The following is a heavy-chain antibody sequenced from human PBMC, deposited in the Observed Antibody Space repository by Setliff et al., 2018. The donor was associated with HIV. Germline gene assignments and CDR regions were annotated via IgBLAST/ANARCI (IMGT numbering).Heavy chain of an antibody. J-gene: IGHJ4*02. CDR1: GFSFKIYA. D-gene: IGHD6-13*01. CDR2: ISDTADKT. Sequence: GGSLRLSCAASGFSFKIYAMSWVRQAPGKGLEWVSTISDTADKTYYADSVKGRFTISRDNSKNTLYLQMNSLRAEDTAVYYCAKDLATAGISMWDYWGQGTLVTVSS. V-gene: IGHV3-23*01. CDR3: AKDLATAGISMWDY.